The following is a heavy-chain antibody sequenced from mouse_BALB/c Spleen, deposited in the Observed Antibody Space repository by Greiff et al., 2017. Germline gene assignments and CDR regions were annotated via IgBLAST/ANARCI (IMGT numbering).Heavy chain of an antibody. Sequence: QVQLQQSGPGLVQPSQSLSITCTVSGFSLTSYGVHWVRQSPGKGLEWLGVIWSGGSTDYNAAFISRLSISKDNSKSQVFFKMNSLQANDTAKYYCARNDGYYAMDYWGQGTSVTVSS. CDR2: IWSGGST. J-gene: IGHJ4*01. CDR3: ARNDGYYAMDY. D-gene: IGHD2-3*01. V-gene: IGHV2-2*02. CDR1: GFSLTSYG.